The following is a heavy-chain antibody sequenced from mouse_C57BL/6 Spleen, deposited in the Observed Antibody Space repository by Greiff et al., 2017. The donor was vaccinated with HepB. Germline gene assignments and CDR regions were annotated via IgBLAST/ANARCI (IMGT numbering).Heavy chain of an antibody. Sequence: VQVVESGPGLVAPSQSLSITCTVSGFSLTSYGVHWVRQPPGKGLEWLVVIWSDGSTTYNSALKSRLSISKDNSKSQVFLKMNSLQTDDTAMYYCATYGSSYDYAMDYWGQGTSVTVSS. CDR1: GFSLTSYG. J-gene: IGHJ4*01. CDR2: IWSDGST. CDR3: ATYGSSYDYAMDY. V-gene: IGHV2-6*03. D-gene: IGHD1-1*01.